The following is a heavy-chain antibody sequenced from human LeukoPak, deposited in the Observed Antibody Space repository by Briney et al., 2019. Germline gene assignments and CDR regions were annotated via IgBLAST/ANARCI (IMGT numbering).Heavy chain of an antibody. CDR1: GFTFGDYA. Sequence: GGSLRLSCRASGFTFGDYAMSWVRQAPGKGLEWVGFIRSKAYGGTTESAASVKGRFTISRDDSKSIAYLKMNSLKTEDTAVYYCTKTRGYSYGYADYWGQGTLVTVSS. J-gene: IGHJ4*02. CDR3: TKTRGYSYGYADY. D-gene: IGHD5-18*01. V-gene: IGHV3-49*04. CDR2: IRSKAYGGTT.